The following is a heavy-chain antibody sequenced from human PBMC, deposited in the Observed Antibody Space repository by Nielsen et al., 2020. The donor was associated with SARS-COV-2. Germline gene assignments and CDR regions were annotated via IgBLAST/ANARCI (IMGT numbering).Heavy chain of an antibody. J-gene: IGHJ4*02. CDR3: ARGEDIVVVVAATDRRCDY. CDR1: GYTFTNYV. D-gene: IGHD2-15*01. Sequence: ASVKVSCKASGYTFTNYVMNWVRQAPGQGLEWMGRINTNTGNPTHAQGFTGRFVFSVDTSVSTAYLQISSLKAEDTAVYYCARGEDIVVVVAATDRRCDYWGQGTLVTVSS. V-gene: IGHV7-4-1*02. CDR2: INTNTGNP.